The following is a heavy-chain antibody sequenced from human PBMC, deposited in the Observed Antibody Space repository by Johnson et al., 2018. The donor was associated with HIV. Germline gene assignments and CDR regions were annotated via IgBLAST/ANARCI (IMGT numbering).Heavy chain of an antibody. CDR2: IYSGGST. V-gene: IGHV3-66*02. J-gene: IGHJ3*01. CDR1: GFTFDDYG. D-gene: IGHD1-26*01. Sequence: VQLVESGGGVVRPGGSLRLSCAASGFTFDDYGMTWVRQVPGKGLEWVSVIYSGGSTYYANSVKGRFTISRDTSKNMLYLQMNSLRPEDTAVYYCTRGSFTDDAFDVWGLGTMVTVSS. CDR3: TRGSFTDDAFDV.